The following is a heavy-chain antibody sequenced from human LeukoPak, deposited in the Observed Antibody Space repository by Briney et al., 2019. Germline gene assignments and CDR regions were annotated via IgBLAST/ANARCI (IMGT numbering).Heavy chain of an antibody. V-gene: IGHV4-31*03. CDR2: IYYSGST. Sequence: SETLPLTCTVSGGSISSGGYYWSWLRQHPGKGLEWIGYIYYSGSTYYNPSLKSRVTMSVDTSENQFSLKLSSVTAADTAVYYCATTGGSYFDCWRQRRLVSVSS. CDR3: ATTGGSYFDC. D-gene: IGHD2-8*02. CDR1: GGSISSGGYY. J-gene: IGHJ4*01.